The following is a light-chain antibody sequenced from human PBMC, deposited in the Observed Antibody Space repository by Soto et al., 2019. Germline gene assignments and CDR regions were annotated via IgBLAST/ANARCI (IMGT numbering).Light chain of an antibody. J-gene: IGKJ1*01. CDR2: DAS. Sequence: VVTQSPATLSLSPGERATLSCKAGQNVASNYLAWYQQKPGQAPRLLIYDASIRATGIPDRFSGGGSGTDFTLTISRLEPEDFAVYYCHHYGNSRWTFGQGTKVEIK. CDR3: HHYGNSRWT. V-gene: IGKV3-20*01. CDR1: QNVASNY.